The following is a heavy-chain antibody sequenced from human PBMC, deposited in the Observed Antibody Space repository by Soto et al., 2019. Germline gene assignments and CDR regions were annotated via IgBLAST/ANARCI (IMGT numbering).Heavy chain of an antibody. CDR2: TWHDESNK. Sequence: QVQLVESGGGVVQPGSSLRLSCAASGFTFSTYGMXXXXXXXXXXXEWVAVTWHDESNKYYADSVKGRFTISRDNSKXXXXXXXXXXXXXXXXXXXXXXXXXXXXXXXDFWGQGTLVTVSS. CDR3: XXXXXXXXXXXDF. J-gene: IGHJ4*02. V-gene: IGHV3-33*01. CDR1: GFTFSTYG.